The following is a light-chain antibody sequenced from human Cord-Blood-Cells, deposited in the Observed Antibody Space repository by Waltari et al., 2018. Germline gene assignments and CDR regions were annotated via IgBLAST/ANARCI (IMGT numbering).Light chain of an antibody. CDR3: QQSYSTPLT. CDR1: QSISSY. CDR2: AAS. V-gene: IGKV1-39*01. Sequence: DIQMTQSPSSLSASVGDRVTITCRASQSISSYLNWDQQKPGKAPKLLIYAASSLQSGVPSRFRGSGSGTDFTLTISSLQPEDFATYDCQQSYSTPLTVGGGTKVEIK. J-gene: IGKJ4*02.